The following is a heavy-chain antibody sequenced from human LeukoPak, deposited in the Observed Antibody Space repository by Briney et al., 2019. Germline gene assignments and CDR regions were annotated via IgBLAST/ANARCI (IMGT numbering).Heavy chain of an antibody. CDR1: GFTFSSYS. CDR2: ISSSSVYI. CDR3: ARHRSGGSQDDAFDI. J-gene: IGHJ3*02. D-gene: IGHD2-15*01. V-gene: IGHV3-21*01. Sequence: GGSLRLSCAASGFTFSSYSMKWVRQAPGKGLEWVSSISSSSVYIDYADSVKGRFTISRDNAKKSLYLQMDSLRAEDTAVYYCARHRSGGSQDDAFDIWGQGTMVTVSS.